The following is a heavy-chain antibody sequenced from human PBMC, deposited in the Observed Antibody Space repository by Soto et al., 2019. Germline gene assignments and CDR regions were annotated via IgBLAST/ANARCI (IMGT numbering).Heavy chain of an antibody. CDR1: GYTFTSYG. J-gene: IGHJ4*02. CDR2: ISAYNGNT. Sequence: QVQLVQSGAEVKKPGASVKVSCKASGYTFTSYGISWVRQAPGQGLEWMGWISAYNGNTNYAQKLQGRVTMTTDTATSTAYMELRSLRSDDTAVYYCARVTSGWLRLMGSQDDFDYWGQGTLVTVSS. D-gene: IGHD5-12*01. CDR3: ARVTSGWLRLMGSQDDFDY. V-gene: IGHV1-18*01.